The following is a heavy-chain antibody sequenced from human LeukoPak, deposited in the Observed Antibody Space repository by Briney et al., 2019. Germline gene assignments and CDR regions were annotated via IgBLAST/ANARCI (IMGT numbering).Heavy chain of an antibody. D-gene: IGHD3-22*01. CDR2: INTNTGNP. J-gene: IGHJ4*02. CDR1: GYTFTSYA. V-gene: IGHV7-4-1*02. CDR3: ARVDRDYYDSSGYYYGPDFDY. Sequence: ASVKVSCKASGYTFTSYAMNWVRQAPGQGLEWMGWINTNTGNPTYAQGFTGRFVFSLDTSVSTAYLQISSLKAEDTAMYYCARVDRDYYDSSGYYYGPDFDYWGQGTLVTVSS.